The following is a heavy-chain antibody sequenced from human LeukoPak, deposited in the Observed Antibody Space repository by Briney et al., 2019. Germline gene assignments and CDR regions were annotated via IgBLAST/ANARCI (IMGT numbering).Heavy chain of an antibody. CDR3: ARDPGQAGWFDY. J-gene: IGHJ4*02. D-gene: IGHD6-13*01. CDR1: GFTFSSYW. Sequence: GGSLRLSCAASGFTFSSYWMHWVRQAPGKGLVWVSRINSDGSSTSYADSVKGRFTISRDNAKNTLYLQMNSLRADDTAVYYCARDPGQAGWFDYWGQGTLVTVSS. CDR2: INSDGSST. V-gene: IGHV3-74*01.